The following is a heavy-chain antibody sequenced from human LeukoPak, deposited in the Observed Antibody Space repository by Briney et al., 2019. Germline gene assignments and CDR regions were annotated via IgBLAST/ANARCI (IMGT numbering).Heavy chain of an antibody. V-gene: IGHV4-39*01. Sequence: SETLSLTCTVSGDSISSSSYYWGWIRQPPGKGLEWIGNIYYSGSTYYNPSLRSRLTISLDTSKNQFSLTLSSVTAADTAVYYCARASDPWLQLTWGQGTLVTVSS. CDR2: IYYSGST. CDR1: GDSISSSSYY. CDR3: ARASDPWLQLT. D-gene: IGHD5-24*01. J-gene: IGHJ5*02.